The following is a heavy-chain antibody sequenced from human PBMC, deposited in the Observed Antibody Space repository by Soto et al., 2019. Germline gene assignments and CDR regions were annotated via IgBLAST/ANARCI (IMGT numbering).Heavy chain of an antibody. Sequence: PGGSLRLSGSASGFTFSSYAMHWVRQAPGKGLEYVSAISSNGGSTYYADSVRGRFTISRDNSKNTLYLQMSSLRAEDTAVYYCVIDTAMPPYHYYCMHVWGQGTTVAVYS. D-gene: IGHD5-18*01. J-gene: IGHJ6*02. CDR2: ISSNGGST. CDR3: VIDTAMPPYHYYCMHV. CDR1: GFTFSSYA. V-gene: IGHV3-64D*06.